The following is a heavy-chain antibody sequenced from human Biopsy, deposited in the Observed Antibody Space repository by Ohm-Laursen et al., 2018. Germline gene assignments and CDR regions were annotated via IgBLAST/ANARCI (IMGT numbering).Heavy chain of an antibody. CDR3: ATDFGYCGNNVCSSDFYYGMAV. D-gene: IGHD5/OR15-5a*01. J-gene: IGHJ6*02. Sequence: SLRLSCTASGFRFSLYSMNWARQAPGKGLEWVSSIKNSENYTYYADSVEGRFIISRDNAKNSLYLQMNGLRVEDTAVYYCATDFGYCGNNVCSSDFYYGMAVWGQGTTVTVSS. CDR2: IKNSENYT. CDR1: GFRFSLYS. V-gene: IGHV3-21*01.